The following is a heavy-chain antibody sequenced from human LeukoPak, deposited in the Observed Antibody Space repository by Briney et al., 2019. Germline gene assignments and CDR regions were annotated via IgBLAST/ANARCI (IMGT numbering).Heavy chain of an antibody. CDR3: ATAPAAADSF. CDR1: GFTFSSYG. CDR2: IERDGSKK. Sequence: GRSLRLSCAASGFTFSSYGMHWVRQAPGKGLEWVANIERDGSKKTYVDSVKGRFTISRDNAKNSLYLQMSSLRAEDTAVYYCATAPAAADSFWGQGTLVAVSA. D-gene: IGHD6-13*01. V-gene: IGHV3-7*01. J-gene: IGHJ4*02.